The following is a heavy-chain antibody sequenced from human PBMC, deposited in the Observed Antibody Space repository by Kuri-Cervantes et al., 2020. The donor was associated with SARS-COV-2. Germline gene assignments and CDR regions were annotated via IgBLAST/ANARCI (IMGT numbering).Heavy chain of an antibody. Sequence: ASVKVSCKASGYTFTSYGISWVRQAPGQGLEWMGWISAYNGNTNYAQKLQGRVTMTTDTSTSTAYMELRSLRSEDTAVYYCAASPAVLTGYFPLSYWGQGTLVTVSS. CDR1: GYTFTSYG. CDR2: ISAYNGNT. D-gene: IGHD3-9*01. V-gene: IGHV1-18*01. CDR3: AASPAVLTGYFPLSY. J-gene: IGHJ4*02.